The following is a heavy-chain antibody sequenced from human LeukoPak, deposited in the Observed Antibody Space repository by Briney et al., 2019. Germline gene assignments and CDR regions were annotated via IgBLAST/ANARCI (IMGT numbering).Heavy chain of an antibody. V-gene: IGHV3-23*01. Sequence: GGSLRLSCAASGFTFSSYAMSWVRQAPGKGLEWVSAISGSGGSTYYADSVKGRFTISRDNSKNTLYLRMSSLRAEDTAVYYCAKDERNWNYNLASQTYDWGQGTLVTVSS. D-gene: IGHD1-7*01. CDR2: ISGSGGST. CDR1: GFTFSSYA. J-gene: IGHJ4*02. CDR3: AKDERNWNYNLASQTYD.